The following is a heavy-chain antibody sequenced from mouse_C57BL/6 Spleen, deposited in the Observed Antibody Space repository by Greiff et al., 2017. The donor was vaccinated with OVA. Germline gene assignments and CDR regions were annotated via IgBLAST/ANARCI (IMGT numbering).Heavy chain of an antibody. Sequence: VQLKESGPELVKPGASVKISCKASGYAFSSSWMNWVKQRPGQGLEWIGRIYPGDGDTNYNGKFKGKATLTADKSSSTAYMQLSSLTSEDSAVYFCARERNYYGSSPYYAMDYWGQGTSVTVSS. CDR2: IYPGDGDT. V-gene: IGHV1-82*01. CDR1: GYAFSSSW. CDR3: ARERNYYGSSPYYAMDY. D-gene: IGHD1-1*01. J-gene: IGHJ4*01.